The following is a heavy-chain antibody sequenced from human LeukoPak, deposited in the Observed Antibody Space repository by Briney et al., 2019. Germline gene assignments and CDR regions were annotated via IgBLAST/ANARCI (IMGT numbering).Heavy chain of an antibody. Sequence: SETLSLTCAVSGDSLSGHYWDWIRQPPGKGLEWIGEIHADEGTNYNPSLRSRVTVSLDTSKNQSSLRMTSVTAADTAVYYCASGTDSRKLGYWGQGTLVTVSS. V-gene: IGHV4-34*01. CDR1: GDSLSGHY. CDR3: ASGTDSRKLGY. J-gene: IGHJ4*02. D-gene: IGHD3-22*01. CDR2: IHADEGT.